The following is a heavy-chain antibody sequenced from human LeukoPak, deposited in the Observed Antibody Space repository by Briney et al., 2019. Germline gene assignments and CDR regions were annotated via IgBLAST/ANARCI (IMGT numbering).Heavy chain of an antibody. V-gene: IGHV4-39*01. D-gene: IGHD6-6*01. Sequence: SETLSLTCTVSGGSISSSSYYWGWIRQPPGKGLEWIGSIYYSGSTYYNPSLKSRVTISVDTSKNQFSLKLSSVTAADTAVYYCARGGRGAARNIDFWGQGTLVTVSS. CDR3: ARGGRGAARNIDF. CDR1: GGSISSSSYY. J-gene: IGHJ4*02. CDR2: IYYSGST.